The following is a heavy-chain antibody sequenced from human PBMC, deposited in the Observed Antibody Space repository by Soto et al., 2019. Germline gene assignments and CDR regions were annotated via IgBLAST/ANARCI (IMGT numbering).Heavy chain of an antibody. D-gene: IGHD3-9*01. Sequence: ASVKVSCKASGGTFSSYTISWVRQAPGQGLEWMGRIIPILGIANYAQKFQGRVTITADKSTSTAYMELSSLRSEDTAVYYCARSYYDILTGYYGPRAEYFQHWGQGTLVTVSS. CDR2: IIPILGIA. CDR1: GGTFSSYT. CDR3: ARSYYDILTGYYGPRAEYFQH. V-gene: IGHV1-69*02. J-gene: IGHJ1*01.